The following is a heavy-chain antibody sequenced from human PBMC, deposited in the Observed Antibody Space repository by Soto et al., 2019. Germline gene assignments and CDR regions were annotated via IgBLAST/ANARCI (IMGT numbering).Heavy chain of an antibody. CDR3: ARGGSVSGLYYFDY. D-gene: IGHD6-19*01. CDR2: LSDSGNT. J-gene: IGHJ4*02. V-gene: IGHV3-23*01. Sequence: PGGSLRLSCAAAGFPFSNYAMSWVRQRPGEGLEWVSALSDSGNTYYVDSVKGRFTISRDDSNNTLFLQMDSLRAEDTAIYYCARGGSVSGLYYFDYWGQGALVTVSS. CDR1: GFPFSNYA.